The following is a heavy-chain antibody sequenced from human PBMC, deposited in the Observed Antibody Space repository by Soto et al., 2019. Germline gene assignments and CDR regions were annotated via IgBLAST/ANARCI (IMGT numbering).Heavy chain of an antibody. CDR1: VFTFTNHA. J-gene: IGHJ5*02. CDR3: AKDAISGDGIWLMDS. D-gene: IGHD4-17*01. Sequence: SVGSLRLSCASSVFTFTNHAMHCVRHSPGKRLEWVAAIWYDGTIKYYADSVKGRLTISRDNSKNTLYLQMNSLRAEDTAIYYCAKDAISGDGIWLMDSCGQGTVVTVSS. CDR2: IWYDGTIK. V-gene: IGHV3-33*03.